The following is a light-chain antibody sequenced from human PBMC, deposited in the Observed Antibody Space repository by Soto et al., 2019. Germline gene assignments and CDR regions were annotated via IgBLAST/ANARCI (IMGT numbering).Light chain of an antibody. Sequence: EIGLTQFPATLSLSAGERATLSCRASQSLHSDYLVWYQHKQGQAPRLLLSSASLRATGIPDRFSGSGSGTDFTLTIVRLDPEDFAVYYCRQSGSTPLTFGPGTKV. CDR1: QSLHSDY. V-gene: IGKV3-20*01. CDR3: RQSGSTPLT. CDR2: SAS. J-gene: IGKJ3*01.